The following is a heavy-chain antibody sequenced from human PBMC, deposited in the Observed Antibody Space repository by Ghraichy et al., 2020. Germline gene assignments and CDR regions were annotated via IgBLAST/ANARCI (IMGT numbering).Heavy chain of an antibody. Sequence: SETLSLTCTVSGGSISSYYWSWIRQPPGKGLEWIGYIYYSGSTNYNPSLKRRVTISVDTSKNQFSLKLSSVTAADTAVYYCARAFDQDSSGLDYWGQGTLVTVSS. D-gene: IGHD6-19*01. V-gene: IGHV4-59*01. J-gene: IGHJ4*02. CDR1: GGSISSYY. CDR2: IYYSGST. CDR3: ARAFDQDSSGLDY.